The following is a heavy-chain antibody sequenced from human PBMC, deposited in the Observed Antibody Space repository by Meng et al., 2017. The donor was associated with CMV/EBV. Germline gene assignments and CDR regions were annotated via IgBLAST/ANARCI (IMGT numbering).Heavy chain of an antibody. D-gene: IGHD4-23*01. J-gene: IGHJ6*02. CDR1: GFTFDDYA. CDR3: AKDIGYGGNSLYGMDV. V-gene: IGHV3-9*01. Sequence: GGPLRLSCAASGFTFDDYAMHWVRQALGKGLEWVSGISWNSGSIGYADSVKGRFTISRDSAKNSLYLQMNSLRAEDTALYYCAKDIGYGGNSLYGMDVWGQGTTVTV. CDR2: ISWNSGSI.